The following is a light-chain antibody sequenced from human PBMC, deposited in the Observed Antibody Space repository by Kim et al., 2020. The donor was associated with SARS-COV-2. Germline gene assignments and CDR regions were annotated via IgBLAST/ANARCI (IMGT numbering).Light chain of an antibody. Sequence: QSALTQPASGSGSPGQSIIISCTGSSSDIGSRNYVSWYQQYKGKAHNLMIYDVSRRPSGVSNRFSGSKSANTASVTISGLQAEDEADYYCSSFTSSISYVFGPGTKVTVL. V-gene: IGLV2-14*03. CDR3: SSFTSSISYV. J-gene: IGLJ1*01. CDR1: SSDIGSRNY. CDR2: DVS.